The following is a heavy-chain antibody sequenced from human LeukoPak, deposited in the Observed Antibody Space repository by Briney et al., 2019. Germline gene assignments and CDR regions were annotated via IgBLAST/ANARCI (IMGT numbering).Heavy chain of an antibody. D-gene: IGHD3-10*01. CDR2: IYTSGST. J-gene: IGHJ4*02. V-gene: IGHV4-61*02. CDR3: ARRSMFFGY. Sequence: SETLSLTCTVSGGSISSGSYYWSWIRQPAGKGLEWIGRIYTSGSTNYNPSLKSRVTISVDTSKNQFSLKLSSVTAADTAVYYCARRSMFFGYWGQGTQVTVSS. CDR1: GGSISSGSYY.